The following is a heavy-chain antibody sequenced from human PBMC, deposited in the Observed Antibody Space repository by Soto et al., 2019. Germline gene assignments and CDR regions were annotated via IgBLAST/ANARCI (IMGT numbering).Heavy chain of an antibody. CDR2: IYPGDSDT. CDR1: GYSFTSYW. D-gene: IGHD4-17*01. J-gene: IGHJ6*02. CDR3: ARRHAIPGDYGGNSSYYYYYGMDV. Sequence: GESLKISCKGSGYSFTSYWIGWVRQMPGKGLEWMGIIYPGDSDTRYSPSFQGQVTISADKSISTAYLQWSSLKASDTAMYYCARRHAIPGDYGGNSSYYYYYGMDVWGQGTTVTVSS. V-gene: IGHV5-51*01.